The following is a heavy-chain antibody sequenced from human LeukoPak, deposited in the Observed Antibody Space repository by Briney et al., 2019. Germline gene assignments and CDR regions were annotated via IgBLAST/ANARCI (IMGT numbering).Heavy chain of an antibody. D-gene: IGHD2-2*01. Sequence: GGSLRLSCAASGFTFSSYAMHWVRQAPGKGLEWVAVISYDGSDKYYADSVKGRFTISRDNSKNTLYLQMNSLRAEDTAVYYCARVNPQRPDCSSTSCFVDAFDIWGQGTMVTVSS. J-gene: IGHJ3*02. CDR2: ISYDGSDK. V-gene: IGHV3-30-3*01. CDR1: GFTFSSYA. CDR3: ARVNPQRPDCSSTSCFVDAFDI.